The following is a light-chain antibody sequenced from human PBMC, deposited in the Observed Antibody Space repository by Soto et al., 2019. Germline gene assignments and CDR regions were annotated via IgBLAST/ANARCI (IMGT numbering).Light chain of an antibody. CDR3: QKYNSAPPT. V-gene: IGKV1-39*01. CDR2: AAS. J-gene: IGKJ1*01. Sequence: DIQMTQSTSSLSASVGDRVTITWRASQSISNFLNWFQHKPGKAPKVLISAASTLQSGVPSRFSGSVYGTDFTLTISSLQPEDVATYYCQKYNSAPPTFGQGTKVDIK. CDR1: QSISNF.